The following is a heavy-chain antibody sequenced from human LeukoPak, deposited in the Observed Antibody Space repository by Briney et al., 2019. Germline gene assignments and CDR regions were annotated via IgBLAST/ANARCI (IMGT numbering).Heavy chain of an antibody. Sequence: ASVKVSCKTSGYTFTGYYIHWVRQAPGQGLEWMGWMNPNSGNTGYAQKFQGRVTMTRNTSISTAYMELSSLRSEDTAGYYCARDGWRRSGSYYYYYMDVWGKGTTVTISS. V-gene: IGHV1-8*02. CDR1: GYTFTGYY. CDR2: MNPNSGNT. D-gene: IGHD5-12*01. CDR3: ARDGWRRSGSYYYYYMDV. J-gene: IGHJ6*03.